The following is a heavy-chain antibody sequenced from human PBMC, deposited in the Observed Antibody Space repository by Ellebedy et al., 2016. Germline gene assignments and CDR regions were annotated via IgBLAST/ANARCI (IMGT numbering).Heavy chain of an antibody. CDR2: IYYSGST. CDR1: GGSVSSGSYY. D-gene: IGHD2-2*01. CDR3: ARNYARSYFDY. V-gene: IGHV4-61*01. Sequence: SETLSLTXTVSGGSVSSGSYYWSWIRQPPGKGLEWIGYIYYSGSTNYNPSLKSRVTISVDTSKNQFSLKLSSVTAADTAVYYCARNYARSYFDYWGQGTLVTVSS. J-gene: IGHJ4*02.